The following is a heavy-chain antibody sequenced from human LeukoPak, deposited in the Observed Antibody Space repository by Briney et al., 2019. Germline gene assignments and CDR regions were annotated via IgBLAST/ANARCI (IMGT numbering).Heavy chain of an antibody. D-gene: IGHD3-16*01. J-gene: IGHJ4*02. CDR3: ARPSRGGAVDY. CDR2: IYYSGST. Sequence: PSETLSLTCTVSDGSISSYYWSRIRQPPGKGLEWIGYIYYSGSTNYNPSLKSRVTISVDTSKNQFSLKLSSVTAADTAVYYCARPSRGGAVDYWGQGTLVTVSS. V-gene: IGHV4-59*08. CDR1: DGSISSYY.